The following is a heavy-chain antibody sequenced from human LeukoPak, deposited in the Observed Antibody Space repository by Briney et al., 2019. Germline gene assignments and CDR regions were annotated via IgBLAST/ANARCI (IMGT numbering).Heavy chain of an antibody. CDR1: GFTFSSYE. V-gene: IGHV3-21*01. CDR3: ARVNEAVAGTDY. D-gene: IGHD6-19*01. Sequence: GGSLRLSCAASGFTFSSYEMNWVRQAPGEWLEWVSSISSSSSYIYYADSVKDRFTISRDNAKNSLYLQMNSLRAEDTAVYYCARVNEAVAGTDYWGQGTLVTVSS. CDR2: ISSSSSYI. J-gene: IGHJ4*02.